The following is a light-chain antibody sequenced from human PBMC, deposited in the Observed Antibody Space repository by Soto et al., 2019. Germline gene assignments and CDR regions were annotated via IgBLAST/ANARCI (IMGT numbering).Light chain of an antibody. CDR2: DVS. Sequence: QSVLTQPASLSGSPGQSINISCTGTSSEVGGYNYVSWYQQHPGKAPKLMIYDVSNRPSGVSNRFSGSKSGNTASLTISGLQAEDEADYYCSSYTSSSTLFGTGTKVTVL. CDR3: SSYTSSSTL. V-gene: IGLV2-14*01. J-gene: IGLJ1*01. CDR1: SSEVGGYNY.